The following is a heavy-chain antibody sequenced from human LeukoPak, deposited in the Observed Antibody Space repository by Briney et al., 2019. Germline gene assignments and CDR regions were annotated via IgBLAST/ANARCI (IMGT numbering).Heavy chain of an antibody. CDR2: IYTSGST. D-gene: IGHD3-22*01. CDR3: ARVFYYYDSSGSIGPVFDY. Sequence: SETLSLTCTVSGGSISSYYWSWIRQPAGKGLEWIGRIYTSGSTNYNPSLKSRVTVSVDTSKNQFSLKLSSVTAADTAVYYCARVFYYYDSSGSIGPVFDYWGQGTLVTVSS. J-gene: IGHJ4*02. V-gene: IGHV4-4*07. CDR1: GGSISSYY.